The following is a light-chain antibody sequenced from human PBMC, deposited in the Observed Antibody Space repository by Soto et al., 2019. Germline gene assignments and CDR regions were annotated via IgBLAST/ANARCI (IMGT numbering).Light chain of an antibody. CDR2: DDR. CDR1: NIGTKS. Sequence: SYELTQPPSVSVAPGQTARITCGGNNIGTKSVYWYQQKPRLAPVLVVYDDRDRPSGIPERFSGSNSGNTATLTISRVEPGDEADYYCQVWDSSSDHIYVFGTGTKLTVL. V-gene: IGLV3-21*02. CDR3: QVWDSSSDHIYV. J-gene: IGLJ1*01.